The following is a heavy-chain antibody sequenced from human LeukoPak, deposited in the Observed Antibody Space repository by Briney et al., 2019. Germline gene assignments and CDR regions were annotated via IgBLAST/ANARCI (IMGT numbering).Heavy chain of an antibody. CDR2: IYYSGST. J-gene: IGHJ3*02. Sequence: SETLSLTCTVSGGSISSYYWSWIRQPPGKGLEWIGYIYYSGSTNYNPSLKSRVTISVDTSKNQFSLKLSSVTAADTAEYYCARGPDYYDSSGYPHDAFDIWGQGTMVTVSS. V-gene: IGHV4-59*01. CDR1: GGSISSYY. D-gene: IGHD3-22*01. CDR3: ARGPDYYDSSGYPHDAFDI.